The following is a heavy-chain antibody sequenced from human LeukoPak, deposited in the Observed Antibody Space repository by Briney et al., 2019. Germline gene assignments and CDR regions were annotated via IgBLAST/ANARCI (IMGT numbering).Heavy chain of an antibody. Sequence: GGSLRLSCAASGFTFSDYYMNWIRQAPGKGLEWVSYISSSGSTIYYADSVKGRLTISRDNSKNTLYLQMNSLRAEDTAIYYCARSGLNRFDYWGQGTLVTVSS. J-gene: IGHJ4*02. CDR3: ARSGLNRFDY. D-gene: IGHD2-15*01. CDR1: GFTFSDYY. CDR2: ISSSGSTI. V-gene: IGHV3-11*01.